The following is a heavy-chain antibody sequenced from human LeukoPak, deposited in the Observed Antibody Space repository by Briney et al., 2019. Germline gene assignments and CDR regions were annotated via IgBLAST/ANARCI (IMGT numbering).Heavy chain of an antibody. D-gene: IGHD3-10*01. Sequence: GGSLRLSCAASGFTFSSYEMNWVRQAPGKGLEWVSYISSSGSTIYYADSVKGRFTISRDNAKNSLYLQMNSLRAEDTAVYYCARGGDCYGSGSQFDYWGQGTLVTVSS. CDR1: GFTFSSYE. V-gene: IGHV3-48*03. J-gene: IGHJ4*02. CDR3: ARGGDCYGSGSQFDY. CDR2: ISSSGSTI.